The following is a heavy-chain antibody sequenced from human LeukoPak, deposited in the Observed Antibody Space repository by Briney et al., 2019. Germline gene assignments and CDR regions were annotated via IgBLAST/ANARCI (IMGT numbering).Heavy chain of an antibody. Sequence: GGSLRLSCAASGFTFSSYAMPWVRQAPGKGLEWVAVISYDGSNKYYADSVKGRFTISRDNSKNTLYLQMNSLRAEDTAVYYCARDRYGQQPPPVWFQHWGQGTLVTVSS. CDR1: GFTFSSYA. CDR3: ARDRYGQQPPPVWFQH. V-gene: IGHV3-30-3*01. D-gene: IGHD6-13*01. J-gene: IGHJ1*01. CDR2: ISYDGSNK.